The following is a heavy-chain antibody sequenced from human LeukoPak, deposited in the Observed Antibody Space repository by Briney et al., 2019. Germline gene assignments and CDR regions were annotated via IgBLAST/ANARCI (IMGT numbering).Heavy chain of an antibody. J-gene: IGHJ4*02. V-gene: IGHV1-18*01. CDR3: ARVYSSGWYIDY. Sequence: ASVKVSCKASGYTFTSYSISWVRQAPGQGLEWMGWISAYNGNTNYAQNLQGRVTMTTDTSTSTAYMELRSLRSDDTAVYYCARVYSSGWYIDYWGQGTLVTVSS. D-gene: IGHD6-19*01. CDR1: GYTFTSYS. CDR2: ISAYNGNT.